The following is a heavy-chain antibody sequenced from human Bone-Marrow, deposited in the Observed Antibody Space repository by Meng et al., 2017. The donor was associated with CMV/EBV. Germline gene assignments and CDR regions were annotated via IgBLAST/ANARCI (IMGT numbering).Heavy chain of an antibody. D-gene: IGHD6-13*01. CDR1: GYYISNGYY. CDR2: IYYSGTT. Sequence: SETLSLTCSVSGYYISNGYYWGWIRQPPGKGLEWIGNIYYSGTTYYNPSLKSRVTMSVDTSKNQFSLQLSSVTAADTAVYYCARGLGVGYSSSWPYYYYGMDVWGQGTTVTVSS. J-gene: IGHJ6*02. V-gene: IGHV4-38-2*02. CDR3: ARGLGVGYSSSWPYYYYGMDV.